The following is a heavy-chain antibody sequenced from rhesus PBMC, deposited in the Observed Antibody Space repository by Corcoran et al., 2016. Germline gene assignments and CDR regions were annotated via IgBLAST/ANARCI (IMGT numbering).Heavy chain of an antibody. V-gene: IGHV4-65*01. J-gene: IGHJ4*01. CDR3: ARDFWTGYYTPGGY. D-gene: IGHD3-3*01. Sequence: QVQLQESGPGLVKPSETLSLTCAVSGGSVSRSNWWSCIRPPPGKGMEWIGYISGSRGSTYYHHYLKGRVTSSTDTSKNQFSLKLSSVTAADTAVYYCARDFWTGYYTPGGYWGQGVLVTVSS. CDR2: ISGSRGST. CDR1: GGSVSRSNW.